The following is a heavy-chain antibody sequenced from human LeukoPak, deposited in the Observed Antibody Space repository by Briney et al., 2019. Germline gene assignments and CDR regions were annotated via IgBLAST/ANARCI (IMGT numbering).Heavy chain of an antibody. CDR3: ARETRHRIARAFDI. Sequence: GGSLRLPCAASGVSVREYLMSWVRQAPGKGLEWVANIKKDGSGKYYVDSVKGRFTIYRDNDKNSLYLEISRLRAEDTAVYYCARETRHRIARAFDIWGQGTMVPVSS. J-gene: IGHJ3*02. CDR2: IKKDGSGK. V-gene: IGHV3-7*01. D-gene: IGHD2-15*01. CDR1: GVSVREYL.